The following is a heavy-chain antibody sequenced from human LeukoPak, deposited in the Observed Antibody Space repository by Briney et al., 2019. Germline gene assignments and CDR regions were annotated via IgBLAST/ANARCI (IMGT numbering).Heavy chain of an antibody. CDR1: GYTFASYY. V-gene: IGHV1-46*01. D-gene: IGHD1-1*01. CDR2: INSGGGST. Sequence: ASVKVSCKASGYTFASYYIHWVRQAPGQGLEWLGIINSGGGSTNYAQSFQGRVTLTRDTSTSTAYMELSSLRSEDTAVYYCARGKLEDGGYFDYWGQGTLVTVSS. J-gene: IGHJ4*02. CDR3: ARGKLEDGGYFDY.